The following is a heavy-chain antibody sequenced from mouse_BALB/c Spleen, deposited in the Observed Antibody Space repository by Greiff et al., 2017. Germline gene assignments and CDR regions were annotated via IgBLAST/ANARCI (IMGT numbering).Heavy chain of an antibody. CDR2: ISDGGSYT. V-gene: IGHV5-4*02. J-gene: IGHJ3*01. D-gene: IGHD3-1*01. CDR1: GFTFSDYY. CDR3: ARDRGGGFAY. Sequence: EVKLVESGGGLVKPGGSLKLSCAASGFTFSDYYMYWVRQTPEKRLEWVATISDGGSYTYYPDSVKGRFTISRDNAKNNLYLQMSSLKSEDTAMYYCARDRGGGFAYWGQGTLVTVSA.